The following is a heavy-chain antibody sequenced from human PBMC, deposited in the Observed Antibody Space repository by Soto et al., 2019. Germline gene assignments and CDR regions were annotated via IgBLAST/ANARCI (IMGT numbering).Heavy chain of an antibody. J-gene: IGHJ4*02. V-gene: IGHV3-23*01. CDR2: ISGSGGST. D-gene: IGHD6-13*01. CDR3: EKDGRIAAADRHNEY. Sequence: GSLRLSCASSVFTFSSYAMSWVRQAPGKGLEWVSAISGSGGSTYYADSVKGRFTISRDNSKNTLYLQMNSLRAEDTAVYYCEKDGRIAAADRHNEYWGQGTLVTVSS. CDR1: VFTFSSYA.